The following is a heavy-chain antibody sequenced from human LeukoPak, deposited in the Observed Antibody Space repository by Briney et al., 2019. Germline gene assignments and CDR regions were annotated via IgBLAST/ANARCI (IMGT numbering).Heavy chain of an antibody. CDR3: AKDSIPYGDYEREYYFDY. D-gene: IGHD4-17*01. CDR2: ISGSGGST. Sequence: PGGSLRLSCAASGFTFSSYAMSWVRQAPGKGLEWVSAISGSGGSTYYADSVKGRFTISRDNSKNTLYLQMSSLRAEDTAVYYCAKDSIPYGDYEREYYFDYWGQGTLVTVSS. CDR1: GFTFSSYA. J-gene: IGHJ4*02. V-gene: IGHV3-23*01.